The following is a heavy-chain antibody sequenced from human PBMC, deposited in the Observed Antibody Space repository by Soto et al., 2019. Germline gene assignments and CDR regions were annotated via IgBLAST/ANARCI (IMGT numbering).Heavy chain of an antibody. V-gene: IGHV1-24*01. D-gene: IGHD2-15*01. CDR3: ATGYCSGGSCPVSMDV. CDR1: GYTLTGLS. Sequence: ASVKVSCKVSGYTLTGLSMHCVRQAPGKGLEWMGGFDPEDGETIYAQKLQGRVTMTEDTSTDTAYMELSSLRSEDTAVYYCATGYCSGGSCPVSMDVWGKGTTVTVSS. CDR2: FDPEDGET. J-gene: IGHJ6*04.